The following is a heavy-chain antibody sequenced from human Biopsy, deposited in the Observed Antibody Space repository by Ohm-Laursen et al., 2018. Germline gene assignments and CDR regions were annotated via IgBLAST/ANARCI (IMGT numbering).Heavy chain of an antibody. J-gene: IGHJ4*02. CDR3: ASRGLVMASDYYFDD. CDR2: ISNRGST. Sequence: SETLSLTCPVSGGSISSDYWSWIRQSPGKGLEWIGYISNRGSTNYNPSLKSRVTISADTSKSQLSLHLTSVTAADTAVYYCASRGLVMASDYYFDDWGQGTLVTVSS. V-gene: IGHV4-59*08. D-gene: IGHD3/OR15-3a*01. CDR1: GGSISSDY.